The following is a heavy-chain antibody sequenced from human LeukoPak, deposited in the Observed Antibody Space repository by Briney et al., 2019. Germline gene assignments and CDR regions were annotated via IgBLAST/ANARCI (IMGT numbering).Heavy chain of an antibody. CDR3: ARGVGAVAGTENWFDP. CDR2: ISSSSSYI. V-gene: IGHV3-21*01. Sequence: GGSLRLSCAASGFTFSSYSMNWVRQAPGKGLEWVSSISSSSSYIYYADSVKGRFTISRDNAKTSLYLKMNSLRAEDTAVYYCARGVGAVAGTENWFDPWGQGTLVTVSS. CDR1: GFTFSSYS. J-gene: IGHJ5*02. D-gene: IGHD6-19*01.